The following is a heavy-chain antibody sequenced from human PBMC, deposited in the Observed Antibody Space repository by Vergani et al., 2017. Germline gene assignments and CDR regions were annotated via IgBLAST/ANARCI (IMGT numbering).Heavy chain of an antibody. D-gene: IGHD2-2*01. Sequence: EVQLVESGGGLVKPGGSLRLSCAASGFTFSSYIMNWVRQAPGKGLEWVSSISSSSSYIYYADSVKGRFTISRDNAKNSLYLQMNSLRAEDTAVYYCAREGAFCSSTSCSLDYYYYMDVWGKGTTVTVSS. CDR1: GFTFSSYI. CDR2: ISSSSSYI. J-gene: IGHJ6*03. CDR3: AREGAFCSSTSCSLDYYYYMDV. V-gene: IGHV3-21*01.